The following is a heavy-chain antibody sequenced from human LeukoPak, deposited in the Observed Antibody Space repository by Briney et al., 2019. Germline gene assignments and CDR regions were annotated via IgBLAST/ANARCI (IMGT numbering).Heavy chain of an antibody. Sequence: SETLSLTCIVSGGSVSSGSYYWSWIRQPPGKGLEWIGYIHYSGSTDYNPSLKSRVTILVDTSKNQFSLKLSSVTAADTAVYYCATVGNRGSYFPDYWGQGTLVTVSS. CDR1: GGSVSSGSYY. V-gene: IGHV4-61*01. D-gene: IGHD1-26*01. CDR2: IHYSGST. J-gene: IGHJ4*02. CDR3: ATVGNRGSYFPDY.